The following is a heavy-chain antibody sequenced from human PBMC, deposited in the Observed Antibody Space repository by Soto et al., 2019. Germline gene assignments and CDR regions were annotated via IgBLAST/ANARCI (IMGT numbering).Heavy chain of an antibody. CDR3: AIHPLTGTGSRWFDP. CDR1: GYSFTSYW. J-gene: IGHJ5*02. D-gene: IGHD1-7*01. CDR2: IDPSDSYT. V-gene: IGHV5-10-1*01. Sequence: GASLKISCKGSGYSFTSYWISWVRQMPGKGLEWMGRIDPSDSYTNYSPSFQGHVTISADKSISTAYLQWSSLKASDTAMYYCAIHPLTGTGSRWFDPWGQGTLVTVS.